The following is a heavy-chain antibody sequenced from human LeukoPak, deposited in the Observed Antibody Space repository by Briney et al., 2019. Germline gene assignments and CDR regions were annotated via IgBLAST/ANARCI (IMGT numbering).Heavy chain of an antibody. J-gene: IGHJ4*02. Sequence: GGSLRLSCAASGFTVSSYYMNWVRQAPGKGLEWVSVISGGGSTYYADSVKGRFSISRDNSKNTLYLQMNSLRAEDTAVYYCARGDCASSTSCHFDYWGQGTLVTVSS. D-gene: IGHD2-2*01. CDR3: ARGDCASSTSCHFDY. CDR2: ISGGGST. V-gene: IGHV3-53*01. CDR1: GFTVSSYY.